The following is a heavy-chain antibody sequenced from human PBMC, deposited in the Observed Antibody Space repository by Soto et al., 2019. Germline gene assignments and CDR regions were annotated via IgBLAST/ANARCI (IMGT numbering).Heavy chain of an antibody. D-gene: IGHD2-8*01. Sequence: QVQLQESGPGLVKPSETLSLTCTVPGGSVNIGPDYWSWIRQPPGQGLEWIGFIHYSGSTNYNPSRKGRVPMSVDTSKKKFSLKLTSVNTADTAIYYCTRGVDPSKTCHWCQGTMVTVSS. CDR1: GGSVNIGPDY. J-gene: IGHJ4*02. V-gene: IGHV4-61*01. CDR2: IHYSGST. CDR3: TRGVDPSKTCH.